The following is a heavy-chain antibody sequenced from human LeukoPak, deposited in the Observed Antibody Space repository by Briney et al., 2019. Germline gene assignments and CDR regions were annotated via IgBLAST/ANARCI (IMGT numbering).Heavy chain of an antibody. V-gene: IGHV3-48*01. CDR1: GFTFSSYS. CDR3: ATVYYDFWSGYPHDAFDI. D-gene: IGHD3-3*01. Sequence: PGGSLRLSCAASGFTFSSYSMNWVRQAPGKGLEWVSYISSSSSTRYYADSVKGRFTISSDNAKNSLYLQMNSLRAEDTAVYYCATVYYDFWSGYPHDAFDIWGQGTMLTVSS. CDR2: ISSSSSTR. J-gene: IGHJ3*02.